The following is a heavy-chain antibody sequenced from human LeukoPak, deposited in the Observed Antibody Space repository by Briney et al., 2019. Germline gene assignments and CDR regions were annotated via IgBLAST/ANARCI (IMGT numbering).Heavy chain of an antibody. CDR3: ASNLGCTSCFNWYFDL. D-gene: IGHD2-2*01. V-gene: IGHV4-59*01. Sequence: PSETLSLTCTVSGGSISSYYWSWIRQPPGKGLEWIGYIYYSRSTNYNPSLKSRVTISVDTSKNQFSLKLSSVTAADTAVYYCASNLGCTSCFNWYFDLWGRGTLVTVSS. J-gene: IGHJ2*01. CDR2: IYYSRST. CDR1: GGSISSYY.